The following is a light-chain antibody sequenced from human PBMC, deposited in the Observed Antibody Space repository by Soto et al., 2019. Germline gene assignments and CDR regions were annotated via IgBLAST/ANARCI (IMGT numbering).Light chain of an antibody. J-gene: IGLJ1*01. Sequence: QSALTQPASVSGSPGQSITISCTGTSSDVGGYNYVSWYQQQPGKAPKLSIYEVRNRPSGVSNRLSGSKSGNTASLTISGLQADDEADYYCSSYTTSNTPLYVFGTGTKLTVL. CDR3: SSYTTSNTPLYV. CDR1: SSDVGGYNY. V-gene: IGLV2-14*01. CDR2: EVR.